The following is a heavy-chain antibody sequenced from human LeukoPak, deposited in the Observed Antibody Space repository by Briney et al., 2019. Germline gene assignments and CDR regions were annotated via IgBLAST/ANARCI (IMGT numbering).Heavy chain of an antibody. CDR1: GFTFSTYA. D-gene: IGHD6-13*01. V-gene: IGHV3-23*01. Sequence: GRSLRLSCAASGFTFSTYAMNWVRQAPGKGLEWVSTISGSGGTTYHADSVKGRFTISRDNSRNTLYLQMNTLRAEDTAIYYCAKAYRPAGGTFDFWGQGTLVTVSS. CDR3: AKAYRPAGGTFDF. CDR2: ISGSGGTT. J-gene: IGHJ5*01.